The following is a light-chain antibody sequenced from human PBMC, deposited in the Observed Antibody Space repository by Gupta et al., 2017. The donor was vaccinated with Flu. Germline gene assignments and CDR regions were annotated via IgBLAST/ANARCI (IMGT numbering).Light chain of an antibody. CDR1: QSLMNSDGKTY. Sequence: VTPGQPASISCRSSQSLMNSDGKTYLYWYLQRPGKPPQLLIYEVSNRFSGVPERFSGSGSGTDFTLKISRVEAEDLGVYYCMQSLQFPRTFGQGTKLEI. J-gene: IGKJ2*01. CDR2: EVS. CDR3: MQSLQFPRT. V-gene: IGKV2D-29*01.